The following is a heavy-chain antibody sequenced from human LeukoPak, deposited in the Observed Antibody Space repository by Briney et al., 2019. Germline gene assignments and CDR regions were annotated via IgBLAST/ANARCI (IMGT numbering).Heavy chain of an antibody. D-gene: IGHD6-19*01. J-gene: IGHJ4*02. CDR2: ISGSGGST. V-gene: IGHV3-23*01. CDR3: AKEQAVAGTLYYFDY. CDR1: GFTFSSHA. Sequence: PGGSLRLSCTASGFTFSSHAMSWVRQPPGKGLEWVSAISGSGGSTYYADSVKGRFTISRNNSKNTLYLQMNSLRAEDTAVYYCAKEQAVAGTLYYFDYWGRGTLVTVSS.